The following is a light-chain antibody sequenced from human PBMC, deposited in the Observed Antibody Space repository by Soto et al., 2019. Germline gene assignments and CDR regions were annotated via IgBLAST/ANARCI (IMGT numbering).Light chain of an antibody. CDR3: ASYTSSSTYV. CDR1: SSDVGGYNY. J-gene: IGLJ1*01. CDR2: DVS. V-gene: IGLV2-14*03. Sequence: SGTGFARGGLPIICTGTSSDVGGYNYVSWYQQHPGKAPKLMISDVSNRPSGVSYRFSGSKSGNTASLTISGLQAEDEADYYCASYTSSSTYVFGTGTKVTVL.